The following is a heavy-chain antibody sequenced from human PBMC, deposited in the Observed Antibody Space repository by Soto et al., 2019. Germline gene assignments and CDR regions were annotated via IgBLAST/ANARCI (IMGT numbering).Heavy chain of an antibody. J-gene: IGHJ6*02. V-gene: IGHV1-2*04. CDR2: VSPNTGVT. CDR3: VRSPADCRYGLDV. CDR1: GHSFTDHY. D-gene: IGHD2-21*02. Sequence: QAQLVQSGADVMKPGASVKVSCKASGHSFTDHYRHWVRQAPGQALERLGWVSPNTGVTHFAQKIQGWVTMTRDKSINTAYMELTRLKCADTAFLYCVRSPADCRYGLDVWGQGTTVTVSS.